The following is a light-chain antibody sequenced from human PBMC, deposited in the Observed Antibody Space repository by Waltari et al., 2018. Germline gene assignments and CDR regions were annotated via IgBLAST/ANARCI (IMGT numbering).Light chain of an antibody. J-gene: IGKJ1*01. CDR2: HTS. CDR3: QKYDFLPAT. V-gene: IGKV3-20*01. CDR1: QGVGKY. Sequence: EIVLTQSPGTLSLSPGEIATLSCRASQGVGKYLAWYQQRPGQAPRLLLYHTSIRATGIPDRFSGSGYGTDFSLTISRLEPEDVAVYYCQKYDFLPATFGQGTTVEIK.